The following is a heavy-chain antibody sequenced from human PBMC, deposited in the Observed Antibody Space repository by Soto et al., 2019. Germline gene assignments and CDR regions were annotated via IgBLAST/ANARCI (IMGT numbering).Heavy chain of an antibody. D-gene: IGHD6-19*01. CDR3: VSDGIARAGAFSLPAAPFDY. J-gene: IGHJ4*02. CDR2: IWYDGSNK. CDR1: GFTFSSYA. V-gene: IGHV3-33*01. Sequence: QVQLVESGGGVVQPGRSLRLSCAASGFTFSSYAMHWVRQAPGKGLEWVAVIWYDGSNKYYADSVKGRFTISRDNSKNTLYLQMNSLRAEDTAVYYCVSDGIARAGAFSLPAAPFDYWGQGTLVTVSS.